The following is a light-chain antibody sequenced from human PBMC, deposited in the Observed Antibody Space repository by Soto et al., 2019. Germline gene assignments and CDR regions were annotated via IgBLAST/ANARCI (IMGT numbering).Light chain of an antibody. Sequence: EIVLTQSPATLSLSPGERATLSCRASQSVSSYLAWYQQKPGQAPRLLIYDASTRATGIPARFSGSGSGTDFTLTISSLEPEDFVVYYCQQRSNWPPGFTFGPGTKVDIK. CDR2: DAS. CDR3: QQRSNWPPGFT. CDR1: QSVSSY. V-gene: IGKV3-11*01. J-gene: IGKJ3*01.